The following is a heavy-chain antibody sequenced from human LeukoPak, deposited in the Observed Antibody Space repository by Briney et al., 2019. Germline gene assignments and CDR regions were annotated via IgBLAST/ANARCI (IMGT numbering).Heavy chain of an antibody. Sequence: SETLSLTCTVSGGSISSGSYYWSWIRQPAGKGLEWIGRIYTSGSTNYNPSLKSRVTISVDTSKNQFSLKLSSVTAADTAVYYCARVGIELWFGELLPYFDYWGQGTLVTVSS. CDR2: IYTSGST. J-gene: IGHJ4*02. V-gene: IGHV4-61*02. CDR3: ARVGIELWFGELLPYFDY. CDR1: GGSISSGSYY. D-gene: IGHD3-10*01.